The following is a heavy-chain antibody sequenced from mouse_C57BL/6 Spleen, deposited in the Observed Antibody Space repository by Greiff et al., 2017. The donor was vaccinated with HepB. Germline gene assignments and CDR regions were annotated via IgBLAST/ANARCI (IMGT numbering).Heavy chain of an antibody. D-gene: IGHD2-1*01. V-gene: IGHV1-82*01. CDR1: GYAFSSSW. Sequence: QVQLQQSGPELVKPGASVKISCKASGYAFSSSWMNWVKQRPGKGLEWIGRIYPGDGDTNYNGKFKGKATLTADKSSSTAYMQLSSLTSEDSAVYFCARDYYGNYAGFAYWGQGTLVTVSA. CDR2: IYPGDGDT. CDR3: ARDYYGNYAGFAY. J-gene: IGHJ3*01.